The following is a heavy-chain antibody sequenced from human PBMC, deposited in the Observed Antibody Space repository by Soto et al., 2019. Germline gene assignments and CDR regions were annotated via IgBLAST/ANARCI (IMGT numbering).Heavy chain of an antibody. CDR2: ITGGSDNT. Sequence: EVQLLESGGGLVQPGGSLTLSCTASEFTFRTYAMSWVRQAPGKGLEWVSTITGGSDNTYYGDSVRGRFAISRANSKNTLHLQMSSLSAEDTAVYYCAKHRSGTYCSYDYWGQGTLVTVSS. J-gene: IGHJ4*02. CDR3: AKHRSGTYCSYDY. V-gene: IGHV3-23*01. CDR1: EFTFRTYA. D-gene: IGHD3-10*01.